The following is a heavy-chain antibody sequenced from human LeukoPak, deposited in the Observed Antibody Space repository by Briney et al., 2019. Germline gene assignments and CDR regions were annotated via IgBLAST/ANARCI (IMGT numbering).Heavy chain of an antibody. V-gene: IGHV1-69*04. D-gene: IGHD5-18*01. Sequence: SVKVSCKASGGTFSSYAISWVRQAPGQGLEWMGRIIPILGIANYAQKFQGRVTITADKSTSTAYMELSSLRSEDTAVYYCASSPKLGYSYGPLDYWGQGTLVTVSS. CDR1: GGTFSSYA. CDR3: ASSPKLGYSYGPLDY. J-gene: IGHJ4*02. CDR2: IIPILGIA.